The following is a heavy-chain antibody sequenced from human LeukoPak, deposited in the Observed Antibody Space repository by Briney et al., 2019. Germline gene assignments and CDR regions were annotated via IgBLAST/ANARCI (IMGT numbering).Heavy chain of an antibody. J-gene: IGHJ4*02. V-gene: IGHV3-30*18. CDR3: AKDRLVRGVIRNRYYFDY. CDR2: ISYDGSNK. D-gene: IGHD3-10*01. Sequence: GGSLRLSCAASGFTFSGYGMHWVRQAPGKGLEWVAVISYDGSNKYYADSVKGRFTISRDNSKNTLYLQMNSLRAEDTAVYYCAKDRLVRGVIRNRYYFDYWGQGTLVTVSS. CDR1: GFTFSGYG.